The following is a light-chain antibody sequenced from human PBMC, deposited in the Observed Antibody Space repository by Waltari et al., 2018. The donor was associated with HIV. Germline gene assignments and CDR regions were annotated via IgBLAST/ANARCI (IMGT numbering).Light chain of an antibody. CDR1: SRAVGGYNY. CDR2: EVS. Sequence: QSALTQPPSASGSPGQSVTISCTATSRAVGGYNYVSWYRPHPGKAPKLMIYEVSKRPSGVPDRFSGSKSGNTASLTVSGLQAEDEADYYCSSYAGSNNLVFGGGTKLTVL. J-gene: IGLJ2*01. CDR3: SSYAGSNNLV. V-gene: IGLV2-8*01.